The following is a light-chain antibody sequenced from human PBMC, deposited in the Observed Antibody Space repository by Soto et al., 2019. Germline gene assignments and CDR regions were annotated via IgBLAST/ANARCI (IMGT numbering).Light chain of an antibody. J-gene: IGKJ4*01. Sequence: EIPMNISTAAVCASGGDSVTITCRASQSISSNLNWYQQKPGKAPKLLIYAASTLQSGVPSRFSGSGSGTDFTLTISSLQPQEFATYYCQQLESYPSTFGGGTKVDIK. V-gene: IGKV1-39*01. CDR3: QQLESYPST. CDR1: QSISSN. CDR2: AAS.